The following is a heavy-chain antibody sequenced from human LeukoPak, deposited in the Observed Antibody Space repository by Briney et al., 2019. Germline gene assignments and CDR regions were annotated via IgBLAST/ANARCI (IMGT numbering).Heavy chain of an antibody. V-gene: IGHV3-23*01. CDR3: AKTPVRRFPLYFDY. CDR1: GFTFSSYA. CDR2: ISGSGGST. J-gene: IGHJ4*02. D-gene: IGHD3-3*01. Sequence: GGSLRLSCAASGFTFSSYAMSWVRQAPGKGLEWVSGISGSGGSTDYADSLKGRFTISRDNSKNTLYLQMNSLRAEDTAVYYCAKTPVRRFPLYFDYWGQGTLVTVSS.